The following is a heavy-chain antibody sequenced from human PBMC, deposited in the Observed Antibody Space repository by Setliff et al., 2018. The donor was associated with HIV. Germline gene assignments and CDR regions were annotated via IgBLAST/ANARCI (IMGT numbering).Heavy chain of an antibody. J-gene: IGHJ6*02. CDR3: ARGSSCSSSSCYLYYYYYYGVDV. CDR2: ITDGGDT. CDR1: GYSIRSGYY. D-gene: IGHD2-2*01. Sequence: SETLSLTCAVSGYSIRSGYYWTWIRQPPGRGLEWIGEITDGGDTAYNSSLQSRLTISLDTSKKQFALKLHSMTAADTAVYYCARGSSCSSSSCYLYYYYYYGVDVWGPGTAVTVSS. V-gene: IGHV4-38-2*01.